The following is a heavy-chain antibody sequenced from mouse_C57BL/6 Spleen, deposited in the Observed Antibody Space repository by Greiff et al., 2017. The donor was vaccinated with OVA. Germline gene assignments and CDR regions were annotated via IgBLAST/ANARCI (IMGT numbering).Heavy chain of an antibody. CDR3: AGSTMYYFDY. Sequence: EVQLQQSGPELVKPGASVKISCKASGYSFTGYYMNWVKQSPEKSLEWIGEINPSTGGTTYNQKFKAKATLTVDKSSSTAYMQLKSLTSEDSAVYYCAGSTMYYFDYWGQGTTLTVSS. V-gene: IGHV1-42*01. CDR1: GYSFTGYY. D-gene: IGHD2-1*01. J-gene: IGHJ2*01. CDR2: INPSTGGT.